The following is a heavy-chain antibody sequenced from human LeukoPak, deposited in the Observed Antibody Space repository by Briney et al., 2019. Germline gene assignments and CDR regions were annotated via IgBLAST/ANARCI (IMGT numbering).Heavy chain of an antibody. CDR3: ARMSGSRLPGN. CDR1: GFTFSSYG. V-gene: IGHV3-30*03. Sequence: GGSLRLSCAASGFTFSSYGMHWVRQAPGKGLEWVAVISYDGSNKYYADSVKGRFTTSRDNSKNTLYLQMNSLRAEDTAVYYCARMSGSRLPGNWGQGTLVTVSS. D-gene: IGHD3-3*01. J-gene: IGHJ4*02. CDR2: ISYDGSNK.